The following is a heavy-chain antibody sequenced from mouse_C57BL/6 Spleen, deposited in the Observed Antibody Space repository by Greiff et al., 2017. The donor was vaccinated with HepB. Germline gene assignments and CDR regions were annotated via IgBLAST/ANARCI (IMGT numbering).Heavy chain of an antibody. CDR3: ALYYYGSSYHWYFDV. V-gene: IGHV8-8*01. D-gene: IGHD1-1*01. Sequence: QVTLKLSGPGILQPSQTLSLTCSFSGFSLSTFGMGVGWIRQPSGKGLEWLAHIWWDDDKYYNPALKSRLTISKDTSKNQVFLKIANVDTADTATYYCALYYYGSSYHWYFDVWGTGTTVTVSS. J-gene: IGHJ1*03. CDR2: IWWDDDK. CDR1: GFSLSTFGMG.